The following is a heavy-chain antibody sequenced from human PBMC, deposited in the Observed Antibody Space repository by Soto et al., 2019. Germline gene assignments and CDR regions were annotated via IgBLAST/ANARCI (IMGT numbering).Heavy chain of an antibody. D-gene: IGHD3-22*01. V-gene: IGHV4-31*03. CDR3: AREGGSYDSGGFLIRGAFNV. CDR2: IHHRGNT. Sequence: QVQLQQSGPGLVKPSQTLSLTCTVSGGSISSGDYYWNWIRQHPEKGLEWIGSIHHRGNTYYSPSLESRTSLSIDTSKNQFSLRLSSVTAAHTAVYYCAREGGSYDSGGFLIRGAFNVWGQGTTVTVSP. CDR1: GGSISSGDYY. J-gene: IGHJ3*01.